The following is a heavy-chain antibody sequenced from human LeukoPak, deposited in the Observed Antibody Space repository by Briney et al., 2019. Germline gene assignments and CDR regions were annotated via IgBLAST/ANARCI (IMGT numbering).Heavy chain of an antibody. V-gene: IGHV3-66*01. CDR3: ARRLLTGYYEF. CDR1: GFTVSSNY. D-gene: IGHD3-9*01. Sequence: GGSLRLSCAASGFTVSSNYMSWVRQAPGKGLEWVSFFYSGDTTYYANSVKGRFTISRDNSKNMLYLQMNSLRAEDTAVYYCARRLLTGYYEFWGQGTLVTVSS. J-gene: IGHJ4*02. CDR2: FYSGDTT.